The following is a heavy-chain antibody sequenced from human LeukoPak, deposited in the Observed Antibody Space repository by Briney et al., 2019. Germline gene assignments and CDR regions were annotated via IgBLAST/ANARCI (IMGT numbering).Heavy chain of an antibody. V-gene: IGHV4-34*01. CDR3: SGGTRSVHFDY. J-gene: IGHJ4*02. Sequence: SETLSLTCAVYGGSFSDYSWTWIRQPPGKGLEWIGEINHSGGTNHNPSLMSRVIMSVDTSKNQISLKVSSVTAADTAVYYCSGGTRSVHFDYWGQGSLVTVSS. CDR2: INHSGGT. CDR1: GGSFSDYS.